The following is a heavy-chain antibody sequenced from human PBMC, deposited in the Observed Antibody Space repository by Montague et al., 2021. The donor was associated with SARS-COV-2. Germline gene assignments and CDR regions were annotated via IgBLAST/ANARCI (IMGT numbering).Heavy chain of an antibody. Sequence: SLRLSCAASGFQFSRYWMTWVRQAPGKGLEWVANIKTDGNARSYLDSVKGRFTISRDNAKNSLYLQMNGLRAEDTAVYYCARDLDVRQDSGAYYDAFDVWGQGTMVTVSS. D-gene: IGHD3-10*01. J-gene: IGHJ3*01. CDR1: GFQFSRYW. CDR3: ARDLDVRQDSGAYYDAFDV. V-gene: IGHV3-7*01. CDR2: IKTDGNAR.